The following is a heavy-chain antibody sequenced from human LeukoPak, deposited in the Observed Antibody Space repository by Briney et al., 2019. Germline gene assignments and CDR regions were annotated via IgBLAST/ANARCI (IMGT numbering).Heavy chain of an antibody. CDR2: INHSGST. CDR1: GGSFSGYY. V-gene: IGHV4-34*01. J-gene: IGHJ4*02. CDR3: ARGPYIAVAVPGLGFDY. Sequence: SETLSLTCAVYGGSFSGYYWSWIRQPPGKGLEWIGEINHSGSTNYNPSLKSRVTISVDTSKNPFSLKLSSVTAADTAVYYCARGPYIAVAVPGLGFDYWGQGTLVTVSS. D-gene: IGHD6-19*01.